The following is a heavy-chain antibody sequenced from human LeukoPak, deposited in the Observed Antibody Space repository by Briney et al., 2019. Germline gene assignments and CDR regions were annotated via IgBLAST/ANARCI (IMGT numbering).Heavy chain of an antibody. CDR2: INWNGGTT. Sequence: GGSLRLSCAVSGFSFDDYGMTWVRQAPGKGLEWVSGINWNGGTTGYADSVKGRFTISRDNAKNSLYLQMNSLRAEDTALYYCARNAFHCTNGVCYYYYYYMDVWGKGTTVTVSS. J-gene: IGHJ6*03. D-gene: IGHD2-8*01. CDR1: GFSFDDYG. V-gene: IGHV3-20*04. CDR3: ARNAFHCTNGVCYYYYYYMDV.